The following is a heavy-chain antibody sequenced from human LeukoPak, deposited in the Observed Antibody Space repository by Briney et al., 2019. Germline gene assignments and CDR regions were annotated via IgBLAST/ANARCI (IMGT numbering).Heavy chain of an antibody. Sequence: ASVKVSCTASGYTFTGYYMHWVRQAPGQGLEWMGWINSNSGGTNYAQKFQGRVTMTRDTSISTAYMELSRLRSDDTAVYYCAREEDYYDSSGYYGAWFDPWGQGTLVTVSS. CDR2: INSNSGGT. CDR3: AREEDYYDSSGYYGAWFDP. CDR1: GYTFTGYY. D-gene: IGHD3-22*01. V-gene: IGHV1-2*02. J-gene: IGHJ5*02.